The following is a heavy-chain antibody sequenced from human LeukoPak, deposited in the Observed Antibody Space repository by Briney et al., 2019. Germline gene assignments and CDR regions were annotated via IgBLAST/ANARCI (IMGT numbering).Heavy chain of an antibody. CDR1: GYTFTGYY. CDR3: ARRREYYGSGNWFDP. J-gene: IGHJ5*02. V-gene: IGHV1-8*02. D-gene: IGHD3-10*01. Sequence: ASVKVSCKASGYTFTGYYMHWVRQAPGQGLEWMGWMNPNSGNTGYAQKFQGRVTMTRNTSISTAYMELSSLRSEDTAVYYCARRREYYGSGNWFDPWGQGTLVTVSS. CDR2: MNPNSGNT.